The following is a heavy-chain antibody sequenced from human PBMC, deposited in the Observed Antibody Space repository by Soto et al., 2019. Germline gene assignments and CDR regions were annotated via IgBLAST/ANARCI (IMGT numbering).Heavy chain of an antibody. D-gene: IGHD3-10*01. J-gene: IGHJ4*02. CDR1: GYSFTIYW. Sequence: GESLKISCKGSGYSFTIYWITWVRQMPGKGLEWMGKIGPSDFYINYSPSFQGRVTISTDKSISTAYLQWSSLEASDTAMYYCATIYGAGSYGYFAYWGQGTQVTVSS. V-gene: IGHV5-10-1*01. CDR3: ATIYGAGSYGYFAY. CDR2: IGPSDFYI.